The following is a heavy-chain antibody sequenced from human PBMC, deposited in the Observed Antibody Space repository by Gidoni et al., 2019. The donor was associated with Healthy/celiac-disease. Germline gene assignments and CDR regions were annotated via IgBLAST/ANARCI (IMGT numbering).Heavy chain of an antibody. D-gene: IGHD3-10*01. CDR2: IYYSGST. CDR3: ASTYYYGSGVDY. J-gene: IGHJ4*02. CDR1: GGSISSSSYS. V-gene: IGHV4-39*01. Sequence: QLQLQESGPGLVKPSETLSLTCTVSGGSISSSSYSWGWIRQPPGKGLEWIGSIYYSGSTYYNPSLKSRVTISVDTSKNQFSLKLSSVTAADTAVYYCASTYYYGSGVDYWGQGTLVTVSS.